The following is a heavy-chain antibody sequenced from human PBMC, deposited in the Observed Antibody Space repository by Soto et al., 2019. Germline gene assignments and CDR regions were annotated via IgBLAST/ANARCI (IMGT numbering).Heavy chain of an antibody. V-gene: IGHV4-59*01. Sequence: SETLSLTCTVSGGSISSYYWSWIRQPTGKGLEWIGYIYYSGSTNYNPSLKSRVTISVDTSKNQFSLKLSSVTAADTAVYYCARSLYYYDSSGYFYYFDYWGQGTLVTVSS. CDR3: ARSLYYYDSSGYFYYFDY. CDR2: IYYSGST. D-gene: IGHD3-22*01. CDR1: GGSISSYY. J-gene: IGHJ4*02.